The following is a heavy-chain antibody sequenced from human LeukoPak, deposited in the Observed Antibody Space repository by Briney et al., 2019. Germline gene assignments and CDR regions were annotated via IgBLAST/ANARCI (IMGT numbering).Heavy chain of an antibody. D-gene: IGHD4-17*01. V-gene: IGHV4-31*03. Sequence: SQTLSLTCTVSGGSISSGGYYWSWIRQHPGKGLKWIGYIYYSGSTYYNPSLKSRVTISVDTSKNQFSLKLSSVTAADTAVYYCARGYDYGDPYYFDYWGQGTLVTVSS. J-gene: IGHJ4*02. CDR1: GGSISSGGYY. CDR3: ARGYDYGDPYYFDY. CDR2: IYYSGST.